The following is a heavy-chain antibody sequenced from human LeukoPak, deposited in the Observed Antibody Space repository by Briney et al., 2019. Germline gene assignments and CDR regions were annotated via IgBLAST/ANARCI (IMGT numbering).Heavy chain of an antibody. D-gene: IGHD3-22*01. J-gene: IGHJ4*02. CDR1: GGSISSSSYY. V-gene: IGHV4-39*01. CDR2: IYYSGST. CDR3: ARRHTYSSGYYDY. Sequence: SETLSLTCTVSGGSISSSSYYWGWIRQPPGKGLEWIGSIYYSGSTYYNPSLKSRVTISVDTSKNQFSLKLSSVTAADTAVYYFARRHTYSSGYYDYWGQGTLVTVSS.